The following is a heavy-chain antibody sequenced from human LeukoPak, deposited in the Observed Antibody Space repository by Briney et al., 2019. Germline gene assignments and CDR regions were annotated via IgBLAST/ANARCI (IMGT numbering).Heavy chain of an antibody. Sequence: SQTLSLTCSVSDGSISSGGYYWSWIRQHPGKGLEWIGYIYYSGGTYYNPSLKSRVTISVDTSKNQFSLKLSSVTAADTAVYYCARAGPSYYDILTGYPKLYFDLWGRGTLVTVSS. CDR2: IYYSGGT. CDR3: ARAGPSYYDILTGYPKLYFDL. V-gene: IGHV4-31*03. CDR1: DGSISSGGYY. D-gene: IGHD3-9*01. J-gene: IGHJ2*01.